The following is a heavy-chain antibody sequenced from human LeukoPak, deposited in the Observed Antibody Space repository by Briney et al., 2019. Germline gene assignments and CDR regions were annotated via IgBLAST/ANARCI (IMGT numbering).Heavy chain of an antibody. D-gene: IGHD5-12*01. V-gene: IGHV4-4*02. CDR1: GGSISSNNW. CDR2: IYHHGAT. J-gene: IGHJ4*02. Sequence: ASETLSLACAVSGGSISSNNWWSWVRQPPGKGLEWIGEIYHHGATNYNPSLKSRATLSVDKSKNQFSLELSSVTAADTAVYYCARGPSVAAHLDYWGQGTLVTVSS. CDR3: ARGPSVAAHLDY.